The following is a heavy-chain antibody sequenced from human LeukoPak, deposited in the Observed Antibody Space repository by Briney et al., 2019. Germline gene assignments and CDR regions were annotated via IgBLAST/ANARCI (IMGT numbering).Heavy chain of an antibody. CDR3: ARGYQALYFDY. CDR1: GFSLSRYW. V-gene: IGHV3-7*01. CDR2: IKQDGSDK. Sequence: GGSLTLSCAAGFSLSRYWMTWVRQAPGRGLEWVANIKQDGSDKFYVDSVKGRFTISRDNAKNSLYLQMSSLRAEDTAVYYCARGYQALYFDYWGQGTLVTVSS. D-gene: IGHD3-16*02. J-gene: IGHJ4*02.